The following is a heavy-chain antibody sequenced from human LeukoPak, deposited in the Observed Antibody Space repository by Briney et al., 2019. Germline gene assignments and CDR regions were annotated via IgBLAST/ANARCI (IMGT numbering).Heavy chain of an antibody. Sequence: ASVKVSCKASGYTFTGYYMHWVRQAPGQGLEWMGRINHNSGGTNYAQKFQGRVTMTRDTSISTAYMELSRLRSDDTAVYYCARAIDYVPYYFDYWGQGTLVTVSS. D-gene: IGHD4-17*01. CDR3: ARAIDYVPYYFDY. CDR1: GYTFTGYY. CDR2: INHNSGGT. V-gene: IGHV1-2*06. J-gene: IGHJ4*02.